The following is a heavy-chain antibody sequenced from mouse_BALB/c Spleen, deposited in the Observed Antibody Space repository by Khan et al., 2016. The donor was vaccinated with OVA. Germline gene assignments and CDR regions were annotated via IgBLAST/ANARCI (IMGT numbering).Heavy chain of an antibody. CDR3: ARQPYYHYNIMDY. CDR1: GISLTNYG. V-gene: IGHV2-6-1*01. CDR2: IWSDGST. J-gene: IGHJ4*01. Sequence: QVRLQQSGPGLVAPSQSLSITCTISGISLTNYGVHWVRQPPGKGLEWLVVIWSDGSTTYNSALKSRLTISKDNSKSQVFLKMNSLQTDDTAMYFCARQPYYHYNIMDYWGQGTSVTVSS. D-gene: IGHD2-10*01.